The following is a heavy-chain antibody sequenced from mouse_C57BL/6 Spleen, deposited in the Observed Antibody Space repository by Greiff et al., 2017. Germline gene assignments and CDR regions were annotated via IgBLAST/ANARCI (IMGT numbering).Heavy chain of an antibody. D-gene: IGHD2-1*01. CDR3: ARAYGNGYAMDY. J-gene: IGHJ4*01. V-gene: IGHV5-17*01. CDR1: GFTFSDYG. CDR2: ISSGSSTI. Sequence: EVMLVESGGGLVKPGGSLKLSCAASGFTFSDYGMHWVRQAPEKGLEWVAYISSGSSTIYYADTVKGRFTISRDNAKNTLFLQMTSLRSEDTAMYYCARAYGNGYAMDYWGQGTSVTVSS.